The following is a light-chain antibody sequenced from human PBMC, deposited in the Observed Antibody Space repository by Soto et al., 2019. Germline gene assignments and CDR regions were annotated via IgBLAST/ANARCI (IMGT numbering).Light chain of an antibody. CDR1: QSVSHN. CDR3: QQYKNWLSWT. J-gene: IGKJ1*01. CDR2: DAS. V-gene: IGKV3-15*01. Sequence: EIVLTQSPATLSVSPGERATLSCRASQSVSHNLAWYQHKPGQAPRLLIYDASTRATGIPARFSGSGSGTEFTLTITSLQSEDEEFYYCQQYKNWLSWTFGQGTKVEIK.